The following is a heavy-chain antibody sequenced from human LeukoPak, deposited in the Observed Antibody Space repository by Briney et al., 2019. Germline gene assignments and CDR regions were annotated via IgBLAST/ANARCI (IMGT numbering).Heavy chain of an antibody. V-gene: IGHV3-23*01. D-gene: IGHD6-13*01. Sequence: PGGSLRLSCAASGFTFSSYAMSWVRQAPGKGLEWVSGISGSADSTYYADSVKGRSTISRDNSKKTLYLQMNSLRADDTAVYYCANRNIAAAVHGLFWGQGTLVTVSS. J-gene: IGHJ4*02. CDR1: GFTFSSYA. CDR2: ISGSADST. CDR3: ANRNIAAAVHGLF.